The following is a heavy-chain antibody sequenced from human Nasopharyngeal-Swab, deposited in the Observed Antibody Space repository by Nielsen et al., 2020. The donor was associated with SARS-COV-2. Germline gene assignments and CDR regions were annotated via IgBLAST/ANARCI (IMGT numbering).Heavy chain of an antibody. CDR1: GFTISSNG. CDR3: ARDVGIVGATLDN. Sequence: GESLKISCAASGFTISSNGMNWVRQAPGKGLEWVAYISSSSTSYYADSVQGRFTISRDNPKNSLYLQMNSLRDEDTAVYYCARDVGIVGATLDNWGQGTLVTVSS. CDR2: ISSSSTS. D-gene: IGHD1-26*01. J-gene: IGHJ4*02. V-gene: IGHV3-48*02.